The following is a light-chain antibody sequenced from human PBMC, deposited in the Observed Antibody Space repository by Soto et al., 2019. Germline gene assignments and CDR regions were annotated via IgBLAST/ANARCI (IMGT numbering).Light chain of an antibody. CDR2: KAA. CDR3: QQYNSFPWT. V-gene: IGKV1-5*03. J-gene: IGKJ1*01. Sequence: DIQMTQSPSTLSASVGDRVTITCRASQTISSWLAWYQQKPGKAPNLLIYKAASLESGVPSRFSGSGSGTEFTHTISSLQPDDFATYYCQQYNSFPWTFGQGNKVEIK. CDR1: QTISSW.